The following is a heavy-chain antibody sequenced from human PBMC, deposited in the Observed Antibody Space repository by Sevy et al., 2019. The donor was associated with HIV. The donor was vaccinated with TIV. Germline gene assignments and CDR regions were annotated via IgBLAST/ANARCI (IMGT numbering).Heavy chain of an antibody. D-gene: IGHD1-26*01. CDR2: ISYDGSNK. J-gene: IGHJ3*02. V-gene: IGHV3-30-3*01. CDR1: GFTFSSYA. Sequence: GGSLRLSCAASGFTFSSYAMHWVRQAPDKGLEWVAVISYDGSNKYYADSVKGRFTISRDNSKNTLYLQMNSLRAEDTAVYYCAREGVGATTDAFDIWGQGTMVTVSS. CDR3: AREGVGATTDAFDI.